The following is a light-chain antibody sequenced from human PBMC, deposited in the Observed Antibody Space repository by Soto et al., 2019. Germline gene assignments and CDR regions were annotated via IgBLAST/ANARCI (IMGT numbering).Light chain of an antibody. J-gene: IGKJ1*01. V-gene: IGKV3-11*01. CDR2: DTS. CDR3: QQRSNWPRT. Sequence: EIVLTQSPATLSLSPGERATLSCRASQSVGSYLAWYQQKPGQAPRLLIYDTSKRATAIPARFSGSGSGTDFSLTISSLEPEDFALYYCQQRSNWPRTFGQGTKVEIK. CDR1: QSVGSY.